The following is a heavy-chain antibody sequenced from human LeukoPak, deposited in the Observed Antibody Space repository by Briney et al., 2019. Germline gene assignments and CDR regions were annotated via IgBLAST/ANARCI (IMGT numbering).Heavy chain of an antibody. CDR2: ISWDGGST. V-gene: IGHV3-43D*03. Sequence: GSLRLSFAASGFTFDDYAMHWVRPAPGKGPEWVSLISWDGGSTYYADSVKGRFTISRDNSKNSLYLQMNSLRAEDTALYYCAKDSSSSWYDGYFQHWGQGTLVTVSS. CDR3: AKDSSSSWYDGYFQH. J-gene: IGHJ1*01. D-gene: IGHD6-13*01. CDR1: GFTFDDYA.